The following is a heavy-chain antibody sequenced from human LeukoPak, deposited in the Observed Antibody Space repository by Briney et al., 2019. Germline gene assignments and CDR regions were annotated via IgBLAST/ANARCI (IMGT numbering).Heavy chain of an antibody. CDR3: AKERFYSGSPRAFDI. J-gene: IGHJ3*02. D-gene: IGHD1-26*01. Sequence: GGSLRLSCAASGFTFSNYAMSWVRQAPGKGLEWVSAISGSGGSTYYADSVKGRFTISRDNSKNTLYVQMNSLRAEDTAVYYCAKERFYSGSPRAFDIWGQGTMVTVSS. CDR2: ISGSGGST. CDR1: GFTFSNYA. V-gene: IGHV3-23*01.